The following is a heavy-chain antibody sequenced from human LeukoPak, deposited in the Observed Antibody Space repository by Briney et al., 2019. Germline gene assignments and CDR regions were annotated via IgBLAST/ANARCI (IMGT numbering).Heavy chain of an antibody. Sequence: PGGSLRLSCAASGFTFSTYWMHWVRQAPGKGLLWVSRINGDGTSTKYADSVKGRFTISRDNARRTLYLQMNSLRAEDTAVYYCARASTTVPNLLDYWGQGTLVTVSS. J-gene: IGHJ4*02. D-gene: IGHD4-17*01. CDR1: GFTFSTYW. CDR3: ARASTTVPNLLDY. CDR2: INGDGTST. V-gene: IGHV3-74*03.